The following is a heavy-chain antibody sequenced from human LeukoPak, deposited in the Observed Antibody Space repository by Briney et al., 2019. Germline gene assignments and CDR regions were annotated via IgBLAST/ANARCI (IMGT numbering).Heavy chain of an antibody. J-gene: IGHJ4*02. Sequence: GGALRLSCAASGFTSSSYGMQWVRQAPGKGLEWVAVISYDGSNKYYADSVKGRFTISRDNSKNTLYLQMNSLRAEDTAVYYCAKGRGEWELFDYWGQGTPVTVSS. CDR2: ISYDGSNK. D-gene: IGHD1-26*01. CDR3: AKGRGEWELFDY. CDR1: GFTSSSYG. V-gene: IGHV3-30*18.